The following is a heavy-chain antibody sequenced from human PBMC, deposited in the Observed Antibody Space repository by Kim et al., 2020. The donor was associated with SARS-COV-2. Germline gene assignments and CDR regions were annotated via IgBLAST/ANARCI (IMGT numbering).Heavy chain of an antibody. CDR3: AKARDIVATIPDY. J-gene: IGHJ4*02. D-gene: IGHD5-12*01. Sequence: YNADPWKGRFTTSRENSKNTLYLQRNSLRAEDTAVYYCAKARDIVATIPDYWGQGTLVTVSS. V-gene: IGHV3-30*02.